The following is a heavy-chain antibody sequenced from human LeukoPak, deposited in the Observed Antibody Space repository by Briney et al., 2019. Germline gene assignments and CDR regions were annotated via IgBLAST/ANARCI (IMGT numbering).Heavy chain of an antibody. J-gene: IGHJ4*02. Sequence: SQTLSLTCTVSGGSISSGGYYWSWIRRHPGKGLEWIGYIYYSGSTNYNPSLKSRVTISVDTSKNQFSLKLSSVTAADTAVYYCARGGYSGPEDYWGQGTLVTVSS. V-gene: IGHV4-31*03. D-gene: IGHD5-12*01. CDR1: GGSISSGGYY. CDR3: ARGGYSGPEDY. CDR2: IYYSGST.